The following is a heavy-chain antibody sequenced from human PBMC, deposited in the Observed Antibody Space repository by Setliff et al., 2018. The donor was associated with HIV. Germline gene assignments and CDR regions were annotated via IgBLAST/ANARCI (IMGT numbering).Heavy chain of an antibody. CDR3: AREYSSSWYSYYYFDN. D-gene: IGHD6-13*01. V-gene: IGHV3-21*01. CDR1: GFTFSSYS. Sequence: GGSLRLSCAASGFTFSSYSMNWVRQAPGKGLEWVSSISSSSSYIYYADSVKGRFTISRDNAKNSLYLQMNSLRAEDTAVYYCAREYSSSWYSYYYFDNWGQGALVTVSS. J-gene: IGHJ4*02. CDR2: ISSSSSYI.